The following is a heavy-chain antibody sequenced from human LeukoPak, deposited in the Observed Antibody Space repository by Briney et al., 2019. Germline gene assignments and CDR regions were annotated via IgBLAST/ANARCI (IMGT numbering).Heavy chain of an antibody. Sequence: GESLKISCKGSGYSFTSYWIGWVRQMPGKGLEWMGIIYPGDSDTRYSPSFQGPVTISADKSISTAYLQWSSLKASDTAMYYCARQGDYGSGSSSYYYYGMDVWGQGTTVTVSS. J-gene: IGHJ6*02. CDR3: ARQGDYGSGSSSYYYYGMDV. CDR2: IYPGDSDT. V-gene: IGHV5-51*01. CDR1: GYSFTSYW. D-gene: IGHD3-10*01.